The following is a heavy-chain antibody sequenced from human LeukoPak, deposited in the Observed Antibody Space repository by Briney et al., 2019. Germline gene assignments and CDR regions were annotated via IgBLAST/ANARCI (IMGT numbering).Heavy chain of an antibody. Sequence: PSETLSLTCAVYGGSFSGYYWSWIRQPPGKGLEWIGEINHSGSTNYNPSLKSRVTISVDTSKNQFSLKLSSVTAADTAVYYCARGSGYHYFDYWGQGTLVTVSS. CDR3: ARGSGYHYFDY. D-gene: IGHD3-22*01. CDR1: GGSFSGYY. V-gene: IGHV4-34*01. J-gene: IGHJ4*02. CDR2: INHSGST.